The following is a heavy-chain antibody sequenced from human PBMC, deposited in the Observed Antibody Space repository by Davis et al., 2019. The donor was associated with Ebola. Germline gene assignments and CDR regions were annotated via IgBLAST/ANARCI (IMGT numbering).Heavy chain of an antibody. CDR2: FSSSGIFI. J-gene: IGHJ5*02. Sequence: PGGSLRLSCAASGFTFSDYTMNWVRQAPGKGLEWVSSFSSSGIFIFYADSVKGRFTVSRDNAKNSLYLQMNSLGAEDTAVYYCASLYSNSAPWGQGTLVTVSA. V-gene: IGHV3-21*01. D-gene: IGHD4-11*01. CDR1: GFTFSDYT. CDR3: ASLYSNSAP.